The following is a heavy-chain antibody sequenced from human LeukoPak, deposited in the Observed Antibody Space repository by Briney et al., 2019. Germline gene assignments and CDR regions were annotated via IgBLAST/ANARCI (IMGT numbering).Heavy chain of an antibody. CDR3: ARELLWFGELLPAGAFDI. D-gene: IGHD3-10*01. CDR1: GGSFSGYY. CDR2: INHSGST. J-gene: IGHJ3*02. V-gene: IGHV4-34*01. Sequence: PSETLSLTCAVYGGSFSGYYWSWIRQPPGKGLEWIGEINHSGSTNHNPSLKSRVTISVDTSKNQFSLKLSSVTAADTAVYYCARELLWFGELLPAGAFDIWGQGTMVTVSS.